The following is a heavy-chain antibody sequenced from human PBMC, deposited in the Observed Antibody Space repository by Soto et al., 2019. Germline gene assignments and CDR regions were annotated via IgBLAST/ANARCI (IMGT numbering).Heavy chain of an antibody. D-gene: IGHD3-16*02. CDR3: ARGGSGYDYVWGRYRYRYFDY. V-gene: IGHV4-34*01. CDR1: GGSFSGYY. Sequence: QVQLQQWGAGLLKPSETLSLTCAVYGGSFSGYYWSWIRQPPGKGLEWIGEINQSGSTNYNPSLKRRVTISVDTSKNQFSLKLGSVTAADTAVYYCARGGSGYDYVWGRYRYRYFDYWGQVTLVTVSS. CDR2: INQSGST. J-gene: IGHJ4*02.